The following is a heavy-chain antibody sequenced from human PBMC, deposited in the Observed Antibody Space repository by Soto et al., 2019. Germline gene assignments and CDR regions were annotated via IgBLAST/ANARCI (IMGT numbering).Heavy chain of an antibody. V-gene: IGHV3-33*01. CDR3: ARDSHVGSGWQLTADY. CDR2: IWYDGSNK. CDR1: GFTFSSYG. J-gene: IGHJ4*02. D-gene: IGHD6-19*01. Sequence: GGSLRLSCAASGFTFSSYGMHWVRQAPGKGLEWVAVIWYDGSNKYYAESVKGRFTISRDNSRNTLYLQMNSLRAEDTAVYYCARDSHVGSGWQLTADYWGQGTLVTVSS.